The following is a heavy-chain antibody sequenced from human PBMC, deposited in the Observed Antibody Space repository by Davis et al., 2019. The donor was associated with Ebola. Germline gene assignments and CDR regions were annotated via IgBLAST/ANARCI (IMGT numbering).Heavy chain of an antibody. D-gene: IGHD3-22*01. V-gene: IGHV3-53*01. CDR3: AKAGLGGLVVA. Sequence: GESLKISCAASGFTVSSNYMSWVRQAPGKGLEWVSVIYSGGSTYYADSVKGRFTIYRDNSKNTLYLQMNSLRAEDTAVYYCAKAGLGGLVVAWGQGTLVTVSS. CDR2: IYSGGST. CDR1: GFTVSSNY. J-gene: IGHJ4*02.